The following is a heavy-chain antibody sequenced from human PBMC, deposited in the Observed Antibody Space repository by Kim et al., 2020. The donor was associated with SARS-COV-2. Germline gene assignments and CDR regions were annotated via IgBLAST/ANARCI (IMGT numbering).Heavy chain of an antibody. CDR2: ISPASDTA. V-gene: IGHV3-23*01. CDR1: GFTFSSYG. Sequence: GGSLRLSCAASGFTFSSYGMSWVRQAPGKGLEWVSGISPASDTAYYADSVKGRFSISRDNSKSTLFLQMNSLRAEDTAVYYCAKRADWSGGYVEEYLGQGTLVTVSS. J-gene: IGHJ4*02. CDR3: AKRADWSGGYVEEY. D-gene: IGHD3-3*01.